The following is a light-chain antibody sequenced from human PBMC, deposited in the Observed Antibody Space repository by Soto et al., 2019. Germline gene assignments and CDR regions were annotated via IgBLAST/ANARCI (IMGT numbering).Light chain of an antibody. CDR1: QSISNF. V-gene: IGKV1-39*01. J-gene: IGKJ4*01. Sequence: DIQMTQSPSSLSASVGDRVTITCRTSQSISNFLNWYQQQPVKAPKLLIYGAFSLQSGVPSRFSGSGSGTDFTLTISSLQHEDFATYYCQQSYSAPQVTFGGGTKVDIK. CDR2: GAF. CDR3: QQSYSAPQVT.